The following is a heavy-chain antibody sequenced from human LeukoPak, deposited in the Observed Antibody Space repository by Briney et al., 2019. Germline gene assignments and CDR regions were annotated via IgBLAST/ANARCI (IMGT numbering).Heavy chain of an antibody. CDR2: ISSSSRYI. CDR1: GFTFSSYS. CDR3: ARDLYGDYVFDY. D-gene: IGHD4-17*01. Sequence: PGGSLRLYCAASGFTFSSYSMNWVRQAPGKGLEWVSFISSSSRYIYYADSVKGRFTISRDNAKNSLYLQMNSLRAEDTAVYYCARDLYGDYVFDYWGQGTLVTVSS. J-gene: IGHJ4*02. V-gene: IGHV3-21*06.